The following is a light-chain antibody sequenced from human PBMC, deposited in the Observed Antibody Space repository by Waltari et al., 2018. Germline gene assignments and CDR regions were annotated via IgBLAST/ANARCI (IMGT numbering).Light chain of an antibody. CDR1: SSDVGGYNY. CDR2: EVS. J-gene: IGLJ1*01. CDR3: SSYTSSSTLV. V-gene: IGLV2-14*01. Sequence: QSALTQPASVSGSPGQSIPISCTGTSSDVGGYNYVSWYQQDPGKAPKLIIYEVSNRPCGVSNRFSGSKSGNTASLTISGLQAEDEADYSCSSYTSSSTLVFGTGTKVTVL.